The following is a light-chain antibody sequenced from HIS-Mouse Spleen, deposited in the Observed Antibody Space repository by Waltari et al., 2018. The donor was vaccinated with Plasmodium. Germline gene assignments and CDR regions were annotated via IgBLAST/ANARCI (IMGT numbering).Light chain of an antibody. CDR1: SSDVGGDNY. CDR3: SSYAGSNNLV. Sequence: QSALTQPPSASGSPGQSVTISCTGTSSDVGGDNYVSWYQQHPGKAPKLMIYEVSKWPSLFPVLFSGSTFGNPASLTVSGLQSEDEADYYCSSYAGSNNLVFGGGTKLTVL. V-gene: IGLV2-8*01. J-gene: IGLJ2*01. CDR2: EVS.